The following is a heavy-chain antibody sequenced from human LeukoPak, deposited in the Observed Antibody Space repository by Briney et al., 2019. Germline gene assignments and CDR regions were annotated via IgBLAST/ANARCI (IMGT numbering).Heavy chain of an antibody. Sequence: PGGSLRLSCAASGFVFSYHGMHWVRQAPGKGLEWVAAIWSDGTNTNYADSVKGRFTISRDISKNTLYLQLNSLRAEDTAVYYCARDPARSFDIWGQGTMVTVSS. CDR2: IWSDGTNT. J-gene: IGHJ3*02. CDR1: GFVFSYHG. CDR3: ARDPARSFDI. D-gene: IGHD4-17*01. V-gene: IGHV3-33*01.